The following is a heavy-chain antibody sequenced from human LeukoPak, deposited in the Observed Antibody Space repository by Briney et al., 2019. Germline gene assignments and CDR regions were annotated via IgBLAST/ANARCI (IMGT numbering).Heavy chain of an antibody. CDR3: AKTAGYSSGWLFDY. D-gene: IGHD6-19*01. J-gene: IGHJ4*02. CDR2: ISSSGSTI. CDR1: GFTFSSYE. V-gene: IGHV3-48*03. Sequence: GGSLRLSCAASGFTFSSYEMNWVRQAPGKGLEWVSYISSSGSTIYYADSVKGRFTISRDNSKNTLYLQMNSLRAGDTAVYYCAKTAGYSSGWLFDYWGQGTLVTVSS.